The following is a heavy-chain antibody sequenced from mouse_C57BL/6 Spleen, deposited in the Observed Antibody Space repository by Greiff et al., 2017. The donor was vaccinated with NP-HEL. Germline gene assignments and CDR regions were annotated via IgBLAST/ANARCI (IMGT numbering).Heavy chain of an antibody. CDR3: AFYYYGSSPLAMDY. Sequence: VQLQQSGPELVKPGASVKISCKASGYAFSSSWMNWVKQRPGKGLEWSGRIYPGDGDTNYNGKFKGKATLTADKSSSTAYMQLSSLTSEDSAVYVCAFYYYGSSPLAMDYWGQGTSVTVSS. D-gene: IGHD1-1*01. J-gene: IGHJ4*01. CDR1: GYAFSSSW. CDR2: IYPGDGDT. V-gene: IGHV1-82*01.